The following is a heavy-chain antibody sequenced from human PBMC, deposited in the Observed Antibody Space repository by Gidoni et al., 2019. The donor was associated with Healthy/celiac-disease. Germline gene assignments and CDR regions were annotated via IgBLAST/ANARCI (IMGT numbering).Heavy chain of an antibody. CDR1: GGSISSSSYY. J-gene: IGHJ2*01. D-gene: IGHD4-17*01. CDR2: IYYSGST. V-gene: IGHV4-39*01. CDR3: ARHDYGDYRNWYFDL. Sequence: QLQLQESGPGLVKPSETLSLTCTVSGGSISSSSYYWGWIRQPPGKGLEWIGSIYYSGSTYYNPSLKSRVTISVDTSKNQFSLKLSSVTAADTAVYYCARHDYGDYRNWYFDLWGRGTLVTVSS.